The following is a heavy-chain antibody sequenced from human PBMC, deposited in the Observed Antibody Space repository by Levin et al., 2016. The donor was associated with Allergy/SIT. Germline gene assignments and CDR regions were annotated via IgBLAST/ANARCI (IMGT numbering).Heavy chain of an antibody. CDR2: IYYSGST. D-gene: IGHD3-10*01. CDR3: ARDSYYYGSGETQDPTFDI. V-gene: IGHV4-31*02. Sequence: WIRQPPGKGLEWIGYIYYSGSTYYNPSLKSRVTISVDTSKNQFSLKLSSVTAADTAVYYCARDSYYYGSGETQDPTFDIWGQGTMVTVSS. J-gene: IGHJ3*02.